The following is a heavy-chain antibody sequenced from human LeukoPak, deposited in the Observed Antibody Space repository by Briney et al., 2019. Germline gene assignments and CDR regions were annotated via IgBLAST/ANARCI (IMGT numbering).Heavy chain of an antibody. D-gene: IGHD5-24*01. CDR3: ARDIWLLGRDGYNYSDY. CDR2: INPSGGST. V-gene: IGHV1-46*03. CDR1: GYTFTSYY. J-gene: IGHJ4*02. Sequence: ASVKVSCKASGYTFTSYYMHWVRQAPGQGLEWMGIINPSGGSTSYAQKFQGRVTMTRDTSTSTVYMELSSLGSEDTAVYYCARDIWLLGRDGYNYSDYWGQGTLVTVSS.